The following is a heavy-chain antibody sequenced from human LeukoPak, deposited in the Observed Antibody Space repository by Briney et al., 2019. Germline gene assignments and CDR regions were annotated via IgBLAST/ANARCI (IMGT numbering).Heavy chain of an antibody. CDR2: ISSDGSNK. D-gene: IGHD2-15*01. CDR1: GFTFSSFG. J-gene: IGHJ4*02. V-gene: IGHV3-30*18. Sequence: GRSLRLSCAASGFTFSSFGMHWVRQAPGKGLEWVAVISSDGSNKHYADSVKGRFTISRDNSKNTLYLQMNSLRAEDTAVYYCAKDLAQKYDYWGQGTLVTVSS. CDR3: AKDLAQKYDY.